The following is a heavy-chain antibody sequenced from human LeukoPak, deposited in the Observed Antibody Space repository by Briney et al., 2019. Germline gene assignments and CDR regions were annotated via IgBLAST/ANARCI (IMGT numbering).Heavy chain of an antibody. D-gene: IGHD5-12*01. CDR1: GFTFSSHA. CDR3: ASRGYRGPGWFDP. Sequence: GGSLRLSCAASGFTFSSHAMSWVRQAPGKGLEWVSAISGSGGSTYYADSVKGRFTISRDNSKNTLYLQMNSLRAEDTAVYYCASRGYRGPGWFDPWGQGTLVTVSS. CDR2: ISGSGGST. J-gene: IGHJ5*02. V-gene: IGHV3-23*01.